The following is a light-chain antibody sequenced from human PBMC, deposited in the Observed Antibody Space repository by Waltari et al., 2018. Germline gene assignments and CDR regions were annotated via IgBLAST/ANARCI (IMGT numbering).Light chain of an antibody. V-gene: IGKV3-20*01. CDR1: QSVSKY. Sequence: EAVLTQSPRPLSLSPGERATLSCRASQSVSKYFAWYQQTPGQAPRLLIYAASTRATGIPDRCSGSGSGTDFSLTISRLEPEDFAVYYCQNHERLPATFGQGTKVEIK. CDR2: AAS. CDR3: QNHERLPAT. J-gene: IGKJ1*01.